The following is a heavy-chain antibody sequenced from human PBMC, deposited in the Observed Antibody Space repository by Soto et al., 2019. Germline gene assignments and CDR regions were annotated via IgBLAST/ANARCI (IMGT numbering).Heavy chain of an antibody. D-gene: IGHD5-12*01. J-gene: IGHJ4*02. CDR3: ARDARFGYGLDD. CDR1: GGSISSGGHY. CDR2: IYYSGST. Sequence: PSETLSLTCTVSGGSISSGGHYWSWLRHHPGKGLEWIGYIYYSGSTYYNPSLKSRVTISLDTSKKHFSLNLSSVTAADTAVYYCARDARFGYGLDDWGQGTLVTVSS. V-gene: IGHV4-31*03.